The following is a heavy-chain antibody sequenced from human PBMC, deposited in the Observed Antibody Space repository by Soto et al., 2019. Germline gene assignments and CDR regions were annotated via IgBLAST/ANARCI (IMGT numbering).Heavy chain of an antibody. Sequence: GGSLRLSCAASGFTFSSYAMHWVRQAPGKGLEWVAVISYDGSNKNYADSVKGRFTISRDNSKKTLYLQMNSLRAEDTAVYYCARDRAQPYCSSTSCYDGMDVWGQGTTVTVSS. V-gene: IGHV3-30-3*01. CDR2: ISYDGSNK. CDR3: ARDRAQPYCSSTSCYDGMDV. D-gene: IGHD2-2*01. CDR1: GFTFSSYA. J-gene: IGHJ6*02.